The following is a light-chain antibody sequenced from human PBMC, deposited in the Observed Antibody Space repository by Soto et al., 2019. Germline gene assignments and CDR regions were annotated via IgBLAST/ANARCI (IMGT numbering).Light chain of an antibody. CDR1: FSNTGDNA. J-gene: IGLJ1*01. Sequence: QSVLTQPPSLSATPGQRVNISCSGSFSNTGDNAVNWYQQLPGAAPKLLIYLNDQRPSGVPDRFSGSKSGTSAFLAISGLQSEDEADYYCAAWDDSLNALFGTGTKVTAL. CDR2: LND. V-gene: IGLV1-44*01. CDR3: AAWDDSLNAL.